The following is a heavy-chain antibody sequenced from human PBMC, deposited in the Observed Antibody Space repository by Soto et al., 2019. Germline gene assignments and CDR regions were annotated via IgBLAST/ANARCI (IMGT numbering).Heavy chain of an antibody. Sequence: SETLSLTCAVSGGSISSSNWWSLVRQPQGKGLEWIGEIYHSGSTNYNPSLKSRVTISVDKSKNQFSLKLSSVTAADTAVYYCARVAYGSGSYDWFDPWGQGTLVTVSS. CDR3: ARVAYGSGSYDWFDP. CDR1: GGSISSSNW. D-gene: IGHD3-10*01. V-gene: IGHV4-4*02. J-gene: IGHJ5*02. CDR2: IYHSGST.